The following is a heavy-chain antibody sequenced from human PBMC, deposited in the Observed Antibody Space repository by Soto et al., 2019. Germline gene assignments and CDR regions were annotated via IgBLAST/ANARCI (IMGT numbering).Heavy chain of an antibody. CDR3: ARPNYYDFWSGYLYYFDY. CDR1: GYTFTSYG. V-gene: IGHV1-18*01. Sequence: ASGKVSCKASGYTFTSYGISWVRQAPGQGLEGVGWISAYNANTTHAQNLQGRVTMTTDTSTSTAYMELRSLRSDDTAVYYCARPNYYDFWSGYLYYFDYWGQGTLVTVSS. D-gene: IGHD3-3*01. J-gene: IGHJ4*02. CDR2: ISAYNANT.